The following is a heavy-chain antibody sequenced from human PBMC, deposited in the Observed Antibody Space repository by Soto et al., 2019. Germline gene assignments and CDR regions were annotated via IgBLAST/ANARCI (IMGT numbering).Heavy chain of an antibody. CDR3: ARDRRGGCSGGRCYYHFDY. CDR1: GITFSSYW. J-gene: IGHJ4*02. V-gene: IGHV3-7*01. CDR2: IKQNGNEK. Sequence: EVQLVESGGGLVQPGGSLRLSCAASGITFSSYWMTWFRQAPGKGLEWVASIKQNGNEKYYVESVKGRFTISRDNAEISLYLQMNSLRADDTAVYYCARDRRGGCSGGRCYYHFDYWGQGTLVTVSS. D-gene: IGHD2-15*01.